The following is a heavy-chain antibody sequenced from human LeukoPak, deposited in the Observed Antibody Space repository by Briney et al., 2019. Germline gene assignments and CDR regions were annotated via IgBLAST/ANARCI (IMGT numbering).Heavy chain of an antibody. CDR3: ARESIAAAGTSLVY. CDR1: GGSISSGSYY. Sequence: SQTLSLTCTVSGGSISSGSYYWSWIRQPAGKGLEWIGRIYTSGSTNYNPSLKSRVTISVDTSKNQFSLQLSSVTAADTAVYYCARESIAAAGTSLVYWGQGTLVTVSS. CDR2: IYTSGST. V-gene: IGHV4-61*02. D-gene: IGHD6-13*01. J-gene: IGHJ4*02.